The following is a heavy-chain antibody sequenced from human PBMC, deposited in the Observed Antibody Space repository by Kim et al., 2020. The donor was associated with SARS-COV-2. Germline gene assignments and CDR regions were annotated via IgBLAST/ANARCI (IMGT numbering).Heavy chain of an antibody. V-gene: IGHV1-69*13. CDR1: GGTFSSYA. Sequence: SVKVSCKASGGTFSSYAISWVRQAPGQGLEWMGGIIPIFGTANYAQKFQGRVTITADESTSTAYMELSSLRSEDTAVYYCARARGGVGATYYFDYWGQGTLVTVSS. D-gene: IGHD1-26*01. J-gene: IGHJ4*02. CDR2: IIPIFGTA. CDR3: ARARGGVGATYYFDY.